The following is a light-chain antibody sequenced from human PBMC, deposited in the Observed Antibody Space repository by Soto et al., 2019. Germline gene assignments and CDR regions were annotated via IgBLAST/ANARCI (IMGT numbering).Light chain of an antibody. V-gene: IGKV2-28*01. CDR2: LGS. Sequence: EIVMTQSPASLPVTPGEPASISCRSSQRLLHSNGYHFLDWYLQKPGQSPQLLIYLGSYRAAGVPDRVSGSGAGTDFTLEISRVEAVDVGVYYCMQALQTPYTFGQGTKLEIK. CDR3: MQALQTPYT. J-gene: IGKJ2*01. CDR1: QRLLHSNGYHF.